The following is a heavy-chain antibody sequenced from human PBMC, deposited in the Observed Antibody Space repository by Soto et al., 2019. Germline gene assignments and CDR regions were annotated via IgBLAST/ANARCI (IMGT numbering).Heavy chain of an antibody. CDR2: IYYSGST. CDR3: ARAIAARSWFDH. CDR1: GGSVSSGSYY. J-gene: IGHJ5*02. V-gene: IGHV4-61*01. D-gene: IGHD6-6*01. Sequence: SETLSLTCTVSGGSVSSGSYYWSWIRQPPGKGLEWIGYIYYSGSTNYNPSLKSRVTISVDTSKNQFSLKLSSVTAADTAVYYCARAIAARSWFDHWGQGTLVTVSS.